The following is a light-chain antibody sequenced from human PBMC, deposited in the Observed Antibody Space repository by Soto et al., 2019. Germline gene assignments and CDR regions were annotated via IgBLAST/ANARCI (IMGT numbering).Light chain of an antibody. CDR3: QQTYTTPRT. V-gene: IGKV1-39*01. Sequence: DTQMTQSPSSLSASVGHRISITCRASQTVSTYLNWYQQKPGKAPTLLISATSTLQSGVPSRFSGSGSGTEFTLTITSLQPEDFATYYCQQTYTTPRTFGQGTKVAIK. CDR2: ATS. J-gene: IGKJ1*01. CDR1: QTVSTY.